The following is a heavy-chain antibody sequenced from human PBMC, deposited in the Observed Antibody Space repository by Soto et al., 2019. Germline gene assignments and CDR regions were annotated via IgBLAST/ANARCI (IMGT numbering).Heavy chain of an antibody. CDR3: ANAPGYSYAFDY. Sequence: SLRLSCAASGFTFSSYGMHWVRQAPGKGLEWVAVISYDGSNKYYADSVKGRFTISRDNSKNTLYLQMNSLRAEDTAVYYCANAPGYSYAFDYWGQGTLVTVSS. D-gene: IGHD5-18*01. CDR2: ISYDGSNK. J-gene: IGHJ4*02. V-gene: IGHV3-30*18. CDR1: GFTFSSYG.